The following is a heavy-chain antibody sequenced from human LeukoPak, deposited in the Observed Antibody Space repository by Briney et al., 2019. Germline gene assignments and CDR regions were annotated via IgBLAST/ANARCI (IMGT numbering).Heavy chain of an antibody. J-gene: IGHJ6*03. CDR1: GGSISSGSHY. CDR3: ARDTAMSLRRGHYSYMDV. V-gene: IGHV4-61*09. CDR2: IYSSGTT. D-gene: IGHD2-2*01. Sequence: PSETLSLTCTVSGGSISSGSHYWTWIRQPAGKGLEWVGHIYSSGTTNYNPSLVGRTTISIDSSKNLLSLNLTSVTAADTAVYCARDTAMSLRRGHYSYMDVWGKGTTVTVSS.